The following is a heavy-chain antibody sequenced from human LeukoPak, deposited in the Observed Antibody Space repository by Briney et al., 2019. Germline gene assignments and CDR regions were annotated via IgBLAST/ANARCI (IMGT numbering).Heavy chain of an antibody. V-gene: IGHV1-2*06. CDR1: GYTFIDYF. CDR3: ARDLSSTSNWEFDY. J-gene: IGHJ4*02. CDR2: LNPNNGYT. D-gene: IGHD7-27*01. Sequence: ASVTVSFTTSGYTFIDYFIHWVRQAPGQGLEWMGRLNPNNGYTFYTEEFQGRVTMTSATSISTAYMELSRLTSDDTALYYGARDLSSTSNWEFDYWGEGTLVTVSS.